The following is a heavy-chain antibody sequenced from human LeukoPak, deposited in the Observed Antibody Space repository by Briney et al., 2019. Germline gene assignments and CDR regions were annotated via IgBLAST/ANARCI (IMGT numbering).Heavy chain of an antibody. Sequence: ASVKVSCKASGYTFMGYYIPWVRQAPGQGLEWMGWINPNSGGTNYPQKFQGRVTMTRDTSISTAYMELSRLTSGDTAVYYCARGAEFDYWGQGTLVTVSS. CDR2: INPNSGGT. CDR3: ARGAEFDY. J-gene: IGHJ4*02. V-gene: IGHV1-2*02. CDR1: GYTFMGYY.